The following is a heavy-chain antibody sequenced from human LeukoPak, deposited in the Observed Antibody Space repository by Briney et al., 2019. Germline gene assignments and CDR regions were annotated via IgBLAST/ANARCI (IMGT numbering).Heavy chain of an antibody. Sequence: GASVKVSCKASGYTFTGYYMHWVRQAPGQGLEWMGWINPSSGGTSYAQKFQGRVTMTRDTSISTAYMELSRLRSDDTAVYYCARGGWIQLWFHQFDYWGQGTLVTVSS. J-gene: IGHJ4*02. V-gene: IGHV1-2*02. CDR1: GYTFTGYY. D-gene: IGHD5-18*01. CDR3: ARGGWIQLWFHQFDY. CDR2: INPSSGGT.